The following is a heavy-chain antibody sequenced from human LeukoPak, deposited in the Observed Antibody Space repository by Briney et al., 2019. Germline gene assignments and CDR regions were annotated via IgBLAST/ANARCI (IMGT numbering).Heavy chain of an antibody. CDR1: GFIVNTNY. J-gene: IGHJ4*02. D-gene: IGHD3-10*01. CDR2: ITSSSSYI. V-gene: IGHV3-21*01. CDR3: ARATIVVSSGSYYFDY. Sequence: GGSLRLSCAASGFIVNTNYMTWVRQAPGRGLEWASSITSSSSYIYYADSVKGRFTISRDNSKNTLYLQMNSLRAEDTAVYYCARATIVVSSGSYYFDYWGQGTLVTVSS.